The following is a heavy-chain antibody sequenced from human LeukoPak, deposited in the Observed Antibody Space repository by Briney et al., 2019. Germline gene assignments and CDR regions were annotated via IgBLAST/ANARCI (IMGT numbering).Heavy chain of an antibody. CDR2: IKQDGSEI. J-gene: IGHJ5*02. D-gene: IGHD5-18*01. Sequence: PGGSLRLSCAASGFTFSSYWMSWVRQAPGKGLEWVANIKQDGSEIHYVDSVKGRFTISRDNAKNSLYLQMNSLRAEDTAVYYCARPGYSYGNGYNWFDHWGQGTLVTVSS. CDR3: ARPGYSYGNGYNWFDH. CDR1: GFTFSSYW. V-gene: IGHV3-7*01.